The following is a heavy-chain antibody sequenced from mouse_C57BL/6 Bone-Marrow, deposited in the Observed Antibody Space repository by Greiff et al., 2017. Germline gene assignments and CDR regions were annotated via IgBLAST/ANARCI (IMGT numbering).Heavy chain of an antibody. V-gene: IGHV1-63*02. Sequence: QVQLQQSGAELVRPGTSVKISCKASGYTFTNYWLGWVKQRPGHGLEWIGDIYPGGGYTNYNEKFKGKATLTADTSSSTAYKQLSSLTSEDSAVYFCARCYYDRSYWYFDVWGAGTTVTVSS. CDR3: ARCYYDRSYWYFDV. CDR2: IYPGGGYT. J-gene: IGHJ1*01. CDR1: GYTFTNYW. D-gene: IGHD1-1*01.